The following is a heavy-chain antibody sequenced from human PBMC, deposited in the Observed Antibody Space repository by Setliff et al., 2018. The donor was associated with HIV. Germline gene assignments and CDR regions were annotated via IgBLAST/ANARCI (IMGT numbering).Heavy chain of an antibody. J-gene: IGHJ6*03. D-gene: IGHD3-22*01. Sequence: KASETLSLTCTVSGGSISNFLWSWIRQPPGKGLEWIGYIYDSGSTNYNPSLKSRVTISVDTSKNQFSLKLRSVTAADTAIYYCARSDLDNGSGYFDYYSYYMDVWGRGTTVTVSS. V-gene: IGHV4-59*08. CDR2: IYDSGST. CDR3: ARSDLDNGSGYFDYYSYYMDV. CDR1: GGSISNFL.